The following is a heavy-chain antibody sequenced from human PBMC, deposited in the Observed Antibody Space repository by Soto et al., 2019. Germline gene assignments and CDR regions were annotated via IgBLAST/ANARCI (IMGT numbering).Heavy chain of an antibody. V-gene: IGHV4-34*01. D-gene: IGHD3-9*01. CDR2: INHSGST. CDR1: GGSFSGYY. CDR3: ASQKALVLRYFDWLPTPFDY. J-gene: IGHJ4*02. Sequence: LTCAVYGGSFSGYYWSWIRQPPGKGLEWIGEINHSGSTNYNPSLKSRVTISVDTSKNQFSLKLSSVTAADTAVYYCASQKALVLRYFDWLPTPFDYWGQGTLVTVSS.